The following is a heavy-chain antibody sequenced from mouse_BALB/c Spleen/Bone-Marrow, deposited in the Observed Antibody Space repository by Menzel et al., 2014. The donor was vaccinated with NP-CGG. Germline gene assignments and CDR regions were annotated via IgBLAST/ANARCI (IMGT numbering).Heavy chain of an antibody. Sequence: EVQRVESGGGLVQPKGSLKLSCAASGFTFXIYAMNWVRQAPRKGLEWVARISSKSTNYTTCYADSVKDRFTISSDDSQSMLYLQMNSLKTEDTAIYYCVRQDYDYPMDYWGQGTSVTVSS. CDR2: ISSKSTNYTT. J-gene: IGHJ4*01. V-gene: IGHV10-1*01. D-gene: IGHD2-4*01. CDR1: GFTFXIYA. CDR3: VRQDYDYPMDY.